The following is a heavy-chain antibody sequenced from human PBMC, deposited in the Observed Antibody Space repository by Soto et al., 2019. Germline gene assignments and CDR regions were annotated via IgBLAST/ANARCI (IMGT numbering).Heavy chain of an antibody. CDR1: GGTFSSYA. D-gene: IGHD2-2*01. J-gene: IGHJ6*02. Sequence: QVQLVPSGAEVQKPGSSVKVSCKASGGTFSSYAISWVRQAPGQGLEWMGGIIPIFGTANYAQEIQGRVTITADESTSTAYRELRSRRSEDTAVHYWARDFFVVVPAAMTRDYYYFGMDVWGQGTTVTVSS. V-gene: IGHV1-69*01. CDR2: IIPIFGTA. CDR3: ARDFFVVVPAAMTRDYYYFGMDV.